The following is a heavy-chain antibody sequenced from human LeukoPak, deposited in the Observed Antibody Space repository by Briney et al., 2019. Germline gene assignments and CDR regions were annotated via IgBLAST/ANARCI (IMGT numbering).Heavy chain of an antibody. CDR1: GYTFTTYYG. D-gene: IGHD6-13*01. Sequence: ASVKVSCKATGYTFTTYYGLSWVRQAPGQGLEWMGWLNSYSGDTHYAQKFQGRVTMTRGTSTSTVYMELSSLRSEDTAVYYCARSGIAAAGTIDYWGQGTLVTVSS. V-gene: IGHV1-18*01. CDR3: ARSGIAAAGTIDY. J-gene: IGHJ4*02. CDR2: LNSYSGDT.